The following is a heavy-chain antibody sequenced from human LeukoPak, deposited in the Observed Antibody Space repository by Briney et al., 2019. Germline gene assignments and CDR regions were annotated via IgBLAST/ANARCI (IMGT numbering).Heavy chain of an antibody. CDR1: GFTFSSLA. Sequence: PGGSLRLSCTASGFTFSSLAMTWVRQAPGKGLEWVSTIRSNGDTTYNADSVKGRFTISRDNSKNTLYVELNSLRVEDTATFYCAKGQELDDGVFDSWGQGTMVTVSS. CDR2: IRSNGDTT. V-gene: IGHV3-23*01. D-gene: IGHD1-1*01. J-gene: IGHJ4*02. CDR3: AKGQELDDGVFDS.